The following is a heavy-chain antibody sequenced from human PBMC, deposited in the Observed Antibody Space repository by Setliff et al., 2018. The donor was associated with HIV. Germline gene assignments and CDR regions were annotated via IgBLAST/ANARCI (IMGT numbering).Heavy chain of an antibody. V-gene: IGHV4-39*07. D-gene: IGHD6-13*01. CDR3: ARGAIAAAGDFDY. Sequence: KASETLSLTCNVSGGAISSSSYYWFWIRQPPGKGLEWIGSIFYSGSTYYNPSLKSRLTISVDTSKNQFSLRLSSVTAADTAVYYCARGAIAAAGDFDYWGQGTLVTVSS. CDR2: IFYSGST. CDR1: GGAISSSSYY. J-gene: IGHJ4*02.